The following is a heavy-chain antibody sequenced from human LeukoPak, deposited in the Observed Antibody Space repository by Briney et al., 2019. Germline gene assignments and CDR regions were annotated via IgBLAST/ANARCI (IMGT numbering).Heavy chain of an antibody. D-gene: IGHD6-6*01. V-gene: IGHV4-39*01. J-gene: IGHJ4*02. CDR1: GGSISSSSYY. Sequence: SETLSLTCTVSGGSISSSSYYWGWIRQPPGKGLEWIGSIYYSGSTYYNPSLKSRVTISVDTSKNQLSLKLSSVTAADTAVYYCARLRAAAREIDYWDQGTLVTVSS. CDR3: ARLRAAAREIDY. CDR2: IYYSGST.